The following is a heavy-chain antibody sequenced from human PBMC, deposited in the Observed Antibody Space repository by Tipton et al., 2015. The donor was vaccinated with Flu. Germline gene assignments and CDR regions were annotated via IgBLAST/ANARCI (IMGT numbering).Heavy chain of an antibody. D-gene: IGHD3-10*01. J-gene: IGHJ5*02. CDR1: GGSISSYY. Sequence: TLSLTCTVSGGSISSYYWSWIRQPPGKGLEWIGYIYYSGSTNYNPSLKSRVTISLDTSKNQFSLRVNSVTAADTAVYYCARVTELLWFGEARGWFDPWGQGTLVTVSS. CDR2: IYYSGST. CDR3: ARVTELLWFGEARGWFDP. V-gene: IGHV4-59*12.